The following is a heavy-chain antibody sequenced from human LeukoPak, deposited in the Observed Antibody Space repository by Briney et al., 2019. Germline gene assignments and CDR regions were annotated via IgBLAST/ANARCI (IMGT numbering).Heavy chain of an antibody. CDR2: INSDGSST. J-gene: IGHJ3*02. CDR3: ARCNLGYCSGGSCPGAFDI. Sequence: GSLRLSCAASGFTFSSYWMHWVRQAPGKGLVWVSRINSDGSSTSYADSVKGRFTISRDNSKNTLYLQMNSLRAEDTAVYYCARCNLGYCSGGSCPGAFDIWGQGTMVTVSS. V-gene: IGHV3-74*01. D-gene: IGHD2-15*01. CDR1: GFTFSSYW.